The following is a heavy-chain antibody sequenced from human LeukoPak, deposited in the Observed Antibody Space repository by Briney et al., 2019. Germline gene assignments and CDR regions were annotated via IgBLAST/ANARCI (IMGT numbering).Heavy chain of an antibody. CDR1: GDSVSSNSAA. J-gene: IGHJ5*02. CDR2: TYYRSKWYN. D-gene: IGHD3-9*01. V-gene: IGHV6-1*01. Sequence: SQTLSLTCAISGDSVSSNSAAWNWIRQSPSRGLEWLGRTYYRSKWYNDYAVSVKSRITINPDTSKNQFSLQLNSVTPEDTAVYYCARFGSKTYYDILTGHLGWFDPWGQGTLVTVSS. CDR3: ARFGSKTYYDILTGHLGWFDP.